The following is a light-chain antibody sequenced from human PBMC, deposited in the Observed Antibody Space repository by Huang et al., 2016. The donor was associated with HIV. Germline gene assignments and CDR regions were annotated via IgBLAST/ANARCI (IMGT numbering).Light chain of an antibody. CDR2: GAS. Sequence: EIVLTQSPGTLSLSPGERATLSCRASPSVSRSHLAWYQQKPGQAPRLLIYGASSRATGIPDRFSGSGSGTDFTLTISRLQPEDFAVYYCQQYDSSPPRYAFGQGTKLDVK. CDR3: QQYDSSPPRYA. CDR1: PSVSRSH. J-gene: IGKJ2*01. V-gene: IGKV3-20*01.